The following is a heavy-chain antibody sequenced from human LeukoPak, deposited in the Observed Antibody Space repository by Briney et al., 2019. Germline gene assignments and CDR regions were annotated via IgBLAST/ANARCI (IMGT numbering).Heavy chain of an antibody. CDR3: ASQPPYYYDSSGYYYDY. D-gene: IGHD3-22*01. Sequence: ASVKVSCKASGGTFSSYAISWVRQAPGQGLEWMGGIIPIFGTANYAQKFQGRVTITADESTSTACMELSSLRSEDTAVYYCASQPPYYYDSSGYYYDYWGQGTLVTVSS. V-gene: IGHV1-69*13. CDR2: IIPIFGTA. J-gene: IGHJ4*02. CDR1: GGTFSSYA.